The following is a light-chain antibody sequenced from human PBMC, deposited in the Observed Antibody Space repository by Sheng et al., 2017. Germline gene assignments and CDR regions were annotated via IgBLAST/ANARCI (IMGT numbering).Light chain of an antibody. CDR3: SSYTTSSTRI. CDR2: DVT. J-gene: IGLJ2*01. CDR1: SSDVGAYNY. Sequence: QSALTQPASVSGSPGQSITISCTGTSSDVGAYNYVSWYQQHPGKAPQLMIYDVTTRPSGVSNRFSGSKSGNTASLTISGLQGEDEADYYCSSYTTSSTRIFGGGTKLTVL. V-gene: IGLV2-14*01.